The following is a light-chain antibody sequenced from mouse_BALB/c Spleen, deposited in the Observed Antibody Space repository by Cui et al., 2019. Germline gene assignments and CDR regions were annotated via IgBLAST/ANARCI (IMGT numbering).Light chain of an antibody. V-gene: IGKV12-46*01. CDR1: ENIYSN. CDR2: AAT. J-gene: IGKJ4*01. Sequence: MQMTHSPASLSVSVGDTFTITCRASENIYSNLAWYQQKQGKSPQLLVYAATNLADGVPSRFSGSGSGTQYSLKINSLQSEDFGSYYCQHFWGTPFTFGSGTKLEIK. CDR3: QHFWGTPFT.